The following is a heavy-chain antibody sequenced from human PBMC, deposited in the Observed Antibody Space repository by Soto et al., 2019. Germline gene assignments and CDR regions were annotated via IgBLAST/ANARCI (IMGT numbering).Heavy chain of an antibody. CDR2: ISWNSGSI. CDR1: GFTFDDYA. D-gene: IGHD3-22*01. Sequence: GGSLRLSCAASGFTFDDYAMHWVRQAPGKGLEWVSGISWNSGSIGYADSVKGRFTISRDNAKNTLYLHMNSLRAEDTAVYYCARGQFDDSSGGFDYWGQGTLVTVSS. CDR3: ARGQFDDSSGGFDY. J-gene: IGHJ4*02. V-gene: IGHV3-9*01.